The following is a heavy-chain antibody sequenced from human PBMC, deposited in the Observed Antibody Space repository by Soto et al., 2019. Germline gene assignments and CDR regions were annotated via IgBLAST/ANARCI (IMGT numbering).Heavy chain of an antibody. CDR3: ARALIVGATDSYYYGMDV. Sequence: SEPLSLTCAVYGGSFSGYYWSWIRQPPGKGLEWIGEINHSGSTNYNPSLKSRVTISVDTSKNQFSLKLSSVTAADTAVYYCARALIVGATDSYYYGMDVWGQGTTVTVSS. CDR2: INHSGST. CDR1: GGSFSGYY. V-gene: IGHV4-34*01. D-gene: IGHD1-26*01. J-gene: IGHJ6*02.